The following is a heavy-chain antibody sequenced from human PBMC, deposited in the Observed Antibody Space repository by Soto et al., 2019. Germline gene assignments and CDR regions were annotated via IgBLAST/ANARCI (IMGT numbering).Heavy chain of an antibody. V-gene: IGHV4-34*01. CDR1: GGSFSGYY. J-gene: IGHJ5*02. CDR2: INHSGST. Sequence: QVQLQQWGAGLLKPSETLSLTCAVYGGSFSGYYWSWIRQPPGKGLEWIGEINHSGSTNYNPSLKSRVTISVDTSKNQFSLKLSSVTAADTAVYYCARVRCSGGSCYSRGWFDPWGQGTLVTVSS. D-gene: IGHD2-15*01. CDR3: ARVRCSGGSCYSRGWFDP.